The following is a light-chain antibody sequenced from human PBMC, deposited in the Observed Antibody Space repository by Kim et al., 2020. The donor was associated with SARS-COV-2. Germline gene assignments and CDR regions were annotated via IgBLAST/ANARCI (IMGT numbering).Light chain of an antibody. V-gene: IGLV3-19*01. CDR2: GKN. Sequence: SSELTQDPAVSVALGQTVRITCQGDSLRSYYATWYQQKPGQAPIVVIYGKNNRPSWIPDRFSGSSSGNTASLTITGTQAGDEADYYCNSRDSNDNVVFGGGTKLTVL. J-gene: IGLJ2*01. CDR3: NSRDSNDNVV. CDR1: SLRSYY.